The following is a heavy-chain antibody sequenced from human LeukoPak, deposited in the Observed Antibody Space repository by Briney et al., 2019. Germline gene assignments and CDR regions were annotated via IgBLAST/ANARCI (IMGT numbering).Heavy chain of an antibody. CDR2: IYPGDSDT. Sequence: GESLKISCKGSGYSFTNYWIGWVRQMPGKGLEWMGIIYPGDSDTRYSPSFQGQVTISADKSIGTAYLQWGSLKASDTAMYYCARRLYYGSGRGWFDPWGQGTLVTVSS. CDR1: GYSFTNYW. D-gene: IGHD3-10*01. CDR3: ARRLYYGSGRGWFDP. J-gene: IGHJ5*02. V-gene: IGHV5-51*01.